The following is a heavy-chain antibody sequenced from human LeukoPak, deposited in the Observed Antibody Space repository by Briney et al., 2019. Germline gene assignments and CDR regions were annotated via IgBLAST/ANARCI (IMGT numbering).Heavy chain of an antibody. Sequence: PSETLSLTCTVSGGSISSYYWNWIRQPPGKGLEWIGYIYYSGSTNYNPSLKSRVTISLDMSKNQFSLKLRSVTAADAAVYYCARVSVDGLFDYWGQGTLVTVSS. J-gene: IGHJ4*02. CDR2: IYYSGST. D-gene: IGHD5-24*01. CDR1: GGSISSYY. CDR3: ARVSVDGLFDY. V-gene: IGHV4-59*01.